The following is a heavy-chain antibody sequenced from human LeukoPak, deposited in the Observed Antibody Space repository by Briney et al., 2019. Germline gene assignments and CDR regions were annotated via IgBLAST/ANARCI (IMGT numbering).Heavy chain of an antibody. CDR3: ASLIIVVVVAADFDY. Sequence: PGGTLRLSCAASGFTFSSYGMSWVRQAPGKGLEWVSAISGSGGSTYYTDSVKGRFTISRDNSKNTLYLQMNSLRAEDTAVYYCASLIIVVVVAADFDYWGQGTLVTVSS. V-gene: IGHV3-23*01. CDR1: GFTFSSYG. CDR2: ISGSGGST. J-gene: IGHJ4*02. D-gene: IGHD2-15*01.